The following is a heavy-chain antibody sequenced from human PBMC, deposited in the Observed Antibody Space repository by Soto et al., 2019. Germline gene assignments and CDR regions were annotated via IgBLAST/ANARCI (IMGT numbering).Heavy chain of an antibody. D-gene: IGHD3-22*01. CDR2: IYYSGST. CDR1: GGSISSGGYY. CDR3: TGGVVVFRRMTQDDAFDI. Sequence: QVQLQESGPGLVKPSQTLSLTCTVSGGSISSGGYYWSWIRQHPGKGLEWIGYIYYSGSTYYNPSLKSRVTISVDTSKNQFSLKLSSVTAADTAVYYCTGGVVVFRRMTQDDAFDIWGQGTMVTVSS. V-gene: IGHV4-31*03. J-gene: IGHJ3*02.